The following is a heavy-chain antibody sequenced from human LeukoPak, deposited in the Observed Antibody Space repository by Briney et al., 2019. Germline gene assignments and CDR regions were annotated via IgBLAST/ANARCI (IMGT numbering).Heavy chain of an antibody. D-gene: IGHD5-18*01. CDR1: GYTFTSYD. Sequence: ASVKVSCKASGYTFTSYDINWVRQAPGHGLEWMGWMNPNSGNTGYAQKSQRRGTMTRNTSISTAYMELNSLRSEDTAVYYCARVIYSYGYGGFDYWGQGTLVTVSS. J-gene: IGHJ4*02. CDR2: MNPNSGNT. V-gene: IGHV1-8*01. CDR3: ARVIYSYGYGGFDY.